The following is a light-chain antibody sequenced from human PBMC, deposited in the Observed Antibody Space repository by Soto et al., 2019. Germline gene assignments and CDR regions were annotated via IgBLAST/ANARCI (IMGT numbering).Light chain of an antibody. Sequence: QSALTQPASVSGSPGQSITISCTGTSSDVGGYNYVSWYQQHPGKAPKLMIYEVRNRPSGVSNRFSGSKSGNTASLTISGLQAEDEDDYYCSSYTSSSTLFGGGTKVTVL. CDR1: SSDVGGYNY. CDR3: SSYTSSSTL. J-gene: IGLJ2*01. CDR2: EVR. V-gene: IGLV2-14*01.